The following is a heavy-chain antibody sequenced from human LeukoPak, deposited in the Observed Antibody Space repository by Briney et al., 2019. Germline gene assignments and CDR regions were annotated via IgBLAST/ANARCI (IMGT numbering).Heavy chain of an antibody. CDR2: ISSSSTTI. CDR1: GFTFSSYS. CDR3: AKRRYDSSGHFDS. V-gene: IGHV3-48*01. J-gene: IGHJ4*02. D-gene: IGHD3-22*01. Sequence: GGSLRLSCAASGFTFSSYSMMWVRQAPGKGLEWVSYISSSSTTIHYADSVKGRFTISRDNAKNSVYLQMNSLRAEDTALYYCAKRRYDSSGHFDSWGQGTLVTVSS.